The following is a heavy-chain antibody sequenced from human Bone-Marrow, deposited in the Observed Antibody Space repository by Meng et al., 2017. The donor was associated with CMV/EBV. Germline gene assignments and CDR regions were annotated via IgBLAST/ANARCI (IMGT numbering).Heavy chain of an antibody. Sequence: GSLRLSCTVSGGSVSSGSYYWSWIRQPPGKGLEWIGYIYYSGSTNYNPSLKSRVTISVDTSKNQFSLKLSSVTAADTAVYYCARALVVPAATRSLYYYYGMDVWGQGTTVTVSS. V-gene: IGHV4-61*01. CDR3: ARALVVPAATRSLYYYYGMDV. D-gene: IGHD2-2*01. J-gene: IGHJ6*02. CDR2: IYYSGST. CDR1: GGSVSSGSYY.